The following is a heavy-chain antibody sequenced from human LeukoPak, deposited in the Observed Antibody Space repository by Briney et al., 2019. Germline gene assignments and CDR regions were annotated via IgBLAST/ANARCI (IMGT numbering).Heavy chain of an antibody. CDR2: MNPNSGNT. CDR3: ARLVGCGSGGSCRYYYGMDV. CDR1: GYTFTSYD. V-gene: IGHV1-8*03. D-gene: IGHD2-15*01. J-gene: IGHJ6*02. Sequence: ASVKVSCKASGYTFTSYDINWVRQATGQGLEWMGWMNPNSGNTGYAQKFQGRVTITRNTSISTAYMELSSLRSEDTAVYYCARLVGCGSGGSCRYYYGMDVWGQGTTVTVSS.